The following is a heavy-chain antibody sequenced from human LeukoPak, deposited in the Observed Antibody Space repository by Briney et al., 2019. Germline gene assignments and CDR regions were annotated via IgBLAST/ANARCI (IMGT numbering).Heavy chain of an antibody. CDR2: INHSGST. V-gene: IGHV4-34*01. CDR3: ARDLQLWTTRDTRGGAQVGY. Sequence: SETLSLTCAVYGGSFSGYYWSWIRQPTGKGLEWIGEINHSGSTNYNPSLKSRVTISVDTSKNQFSLKLSSVTAADTAVYYCARDLQLWTTRDTRGGAQVGYWGQGTLVTVSS. CDR1: GGSFSGYY. J-gene: IGHJ4*02. D-gene: IGHD5-18*01.